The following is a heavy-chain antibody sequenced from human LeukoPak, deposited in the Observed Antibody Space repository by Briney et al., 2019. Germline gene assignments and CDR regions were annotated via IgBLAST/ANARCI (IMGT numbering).Heavy chain of an antibody. CDR2: ISSNGGST. CDR1: GFSFSSYG. V-gene: IGHV3-64D*06. D-gene: IGHD6-19*01. Sequence: GGSLRLSCSASGFSFSSYGMHWVRQAPGKGLEYVSAISSNGGSTNYADSVKGRVTISRDNSKNTLYLQMSSLRAEDTAVYYCVKGSAVAGFEYWGQGTLVTVSS. J-gene: IGHJ4*02. CDR3: VKGSAVAGFEY.